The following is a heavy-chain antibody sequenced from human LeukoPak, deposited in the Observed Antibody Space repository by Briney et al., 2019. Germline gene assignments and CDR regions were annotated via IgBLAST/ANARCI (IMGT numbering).Heavy chain of an antibody. J-gene: IGHJ4*02. CDR2: ISCYNGNT. D-gene: IGHD1-14*01. CDR3: ARDLLTAVHGD. Sequence: ASVKVSCKTSGYTFTNYGLSWIRQAPGQGLEWVGWISCYNGNTNYAQKCQDRVTMTTDRSTNTVYMELRSLRSDDTAVYFCARDLLTAVHGDWGQGTLVTVAS. CDR1: GYTFTNYG. V-gene: IGHV1-18*01.